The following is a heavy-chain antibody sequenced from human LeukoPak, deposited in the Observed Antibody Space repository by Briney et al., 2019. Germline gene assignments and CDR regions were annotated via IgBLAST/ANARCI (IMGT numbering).Heavy chain of an antibody. CDR1: GFTFSSYG. V-gene: IGHV3-30*02. D-gene: IGHD3-3*01. CDR2: IWYGGSNK. Sequence: GGSLRLSCAASGFTFSSYGMHWVRQAPGKGLEWVAVIWYGGSNKYYADSVKGRFTISRDNSKNTLYLQMNSLRAEDTAVYYCAKGAQKPNYDFWSGHFDYWGQGTLVTVSS. CDR3: AKGAQKPNYDFWSGHFDY. J-gene: IGHJ4*02.